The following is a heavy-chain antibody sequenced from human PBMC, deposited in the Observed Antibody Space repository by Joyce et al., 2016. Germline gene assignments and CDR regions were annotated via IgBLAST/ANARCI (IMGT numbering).Heavy chain of an antibody. V-gene: IGHV4-31*03. D-gene: IGHD3-3*01. Sequence: QVQLKESGPRLVKPSQTLSLTCTVSGGAISRGGYYWSWIRQHPGKGLEWIGYIHDSGRTYYRPSLKSRVIISLDTSKNQFSLKLNSATVADTAVYYCARVWSGYYIFDNWGQGTRVIVSS. J-gene: IGHJ4*02. CDR3: ARVWSGYYIFDN. CDR1: GGAISRGGYY. CDR2: IHDSGRT.